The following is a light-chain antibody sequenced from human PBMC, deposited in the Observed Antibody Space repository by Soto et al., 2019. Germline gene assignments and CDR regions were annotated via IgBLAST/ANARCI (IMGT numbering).Light chain of an antibody. V-gene: IGKV2-30*02. Sequence: DVVMTQSPLSLPVTLGQPASISCRSNQSLVHSDGIAYFSWFQQRPGRSPRRLIYKVSNRDSGVPARFSVSGSGTDFALKISRVEAEDVGVYYFMQGTHLPITFGQGTRLEIK. CDR1: QSLVHSDGIAY. CDR2: KVS. CDR3: MQGTHLPIT. J-gene: IGKJ5*01.